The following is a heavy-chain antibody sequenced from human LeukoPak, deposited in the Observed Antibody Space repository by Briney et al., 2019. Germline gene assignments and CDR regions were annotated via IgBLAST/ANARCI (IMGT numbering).Heavy chain of an antibody. CDR2: IYYSGST. D-gene: IGHD1-1*01. J-gene: IGHJ6*03. CDR1: GGSISSYY. CDR3: ARGARGQLASYYYYYMDV. Sequence: PSETLSLTCTVSGGSISSYYWSWIRQPPGKGLEWIGYIYYSGSTNYNPSLKSRVTISVDTSKNQFSLKLSSVTAADTAVYYCARGARGQLASYYYYYMDVWGKGTTVTVSS. V-gene: IGHV4-59*01.